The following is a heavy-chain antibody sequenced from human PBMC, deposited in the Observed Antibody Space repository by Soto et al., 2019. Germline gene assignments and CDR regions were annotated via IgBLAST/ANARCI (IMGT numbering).Heavy chain of an antibody. Sequence: QVQLVQSGAEVKKPGASVKVSCKASGYTFNRYYMHWVRQAPGQGLEWMGMINPSGTITSYVQKFQGRVTMTRDTSTSTLFMELRSLRSDDTAVYYCTRGSFLEWSCMDVWGQGTTVTVSS. CDR3: TRGSFLEWSCMDV. V-gene: IGHV1-46*02. D-gene: IGHD3-3*01. J-gene: IGHJ6*02. CDR2: INPSGTIT. CDR1: GYTFNRYY.